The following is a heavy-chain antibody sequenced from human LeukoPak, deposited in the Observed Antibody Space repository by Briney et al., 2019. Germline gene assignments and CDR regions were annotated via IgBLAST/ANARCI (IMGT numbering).Heavy chain of an antibody. Sequence: ASVKVSCKASGYTFTSYDINWVRQATGQGLEWMGWMDPNSGNTGYAQKFQGRVTMTRNTSISTAYMELSSLRSEDTAVYYCATPSYYGSGSYGYWGQGTLVTVSS. V-gene: IGHV1-8*01. CDR1: GYTFTSYD. CDR2: MDPNSGNT. D-gene: IGHD3-10*01. CDR3: ATPSYYGSGSYGY. J-gene: IGHJ4*02.